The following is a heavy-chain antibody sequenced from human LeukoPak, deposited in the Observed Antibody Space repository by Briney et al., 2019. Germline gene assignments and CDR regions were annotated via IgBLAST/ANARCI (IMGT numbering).Heavy chain of an antibody. J-gene: IGHJ5*02. D-gene: IGHD2-2*02. CDR1: GFTFSSYA. V-gene: IGHV3-30-3*01. Sequence: PGRSLRLSCAASGFTFSSYAMHWVRQAPGKGLEWVAVISYDGSNKYYADSVKGRFTISRDNSKNTLYLQMNSLRAEDTAVYYCASGSYCSSTSCYTGGVENWFDPWGQGTLVTVSS. CDR3: ASGSYCSSTSCYTGGVENWFDP. CDR2: ISYDGSNK.